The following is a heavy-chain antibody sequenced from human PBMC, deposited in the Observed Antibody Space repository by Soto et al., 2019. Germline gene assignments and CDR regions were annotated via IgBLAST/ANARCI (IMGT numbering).Heavy chain of an antibody. J-gene: IGHJ6*02. D-gene: IGHD3-3*01. CDR2: INSDGSST. CDR3: ARVFPDTLRFLDYYYYGMDV. CDR1: GFTFSSYC. Sequence: SLRLSCAASGFTFSSYCMHWVRQAPGKGLVWVSRINSDGSSTSYADSVKGRFTISRDNAKNTLYLQMNSLRAEDTAVYYCARVFPDTLRFLDYYYYGMDVWGQGTTVTVSS. V-gene: IGHV3-74*01.